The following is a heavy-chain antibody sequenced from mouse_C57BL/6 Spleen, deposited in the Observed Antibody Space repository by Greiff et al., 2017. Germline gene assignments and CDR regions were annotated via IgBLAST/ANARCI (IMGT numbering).Heavy chain of an antibody. CDR2: IEPETGGT. D-gene: IGHD2-12*01. J-gene: IGHJ3*01. CDR1: GYTFTDYE. CDR3: TRYDGFAY. V-gene: IGHV1-15*01. Sequence: VKLQQSGAELVRPGASVTLSCKASGYTFTDYEMNGVKQTTVHGLEWIGAIEPETGGTAYNQKFKGKAILTADKSSSTAYMELRSLTSEDSAVYYCTRYDGFAYWGQGTLVTVSA.